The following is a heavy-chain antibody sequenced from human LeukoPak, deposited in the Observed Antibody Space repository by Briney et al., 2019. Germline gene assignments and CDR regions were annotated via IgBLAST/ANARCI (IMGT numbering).Heavy chain of an antibody. CDR3: ARSQLWLPNWYFDL. Sequence: GGSLRLSCVASGFTFSNYWMTWVRQAPGGGLEWVANIKQDGSEKYYVDSVKGRFTISRDNAKNSLYLQTNSLRAEDKAVYYCARSQLWLPNWYFDLWGRGTLVTVSS. CDR1: GFTFSNYW. CDR2: IKQDGSEK. D-gene: IGHD5-18*01. V-gene: IGHV3-7*05. J-gene: IGHJ2*01.